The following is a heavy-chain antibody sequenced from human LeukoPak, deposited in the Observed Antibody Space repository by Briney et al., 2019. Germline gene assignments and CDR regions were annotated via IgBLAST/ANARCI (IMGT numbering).Heavy chain of an antibody. D-gene: IGHD5-18*01. J-gene: IGHJ4*02. CDR1: GFTFSTYW. Sequence: GGSLRLSCAASGFTFSTYWMSWVRQAPGKGLEWVAKIKPDGSERYYVDSVKGRFTISRDKAKNSLYLQMNSLRDEDTAVYYCARGGYSYGHDYWGQGTLVIVSS. CDR3: ARGGYSYGHDY. V-gene: IGHV3-7*01. CDR2: IKPDGSER.